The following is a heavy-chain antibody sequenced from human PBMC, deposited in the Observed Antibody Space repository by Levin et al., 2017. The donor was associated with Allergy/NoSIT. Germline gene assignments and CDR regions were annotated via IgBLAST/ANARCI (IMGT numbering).Heavy chain of an antibody. J-gene: IGHJ4*02. Sequence: SETLSLTCAVYGGSFSGYYWSWIRQPPGKGLEWIGEINHSGSTNYNPSLKSRVTISVDTSKNQFSLKLSSVTAADTAVYYCARGGGSGAAAGTFDYWGQGTLVTVSS. V-gene: IGHV4-34*01. CDR3: ARGGGSGAAAGTFDY. CDR1: GGSFSGYY. CDR2: INHSGST. D-gene: IGHD6-13*01.